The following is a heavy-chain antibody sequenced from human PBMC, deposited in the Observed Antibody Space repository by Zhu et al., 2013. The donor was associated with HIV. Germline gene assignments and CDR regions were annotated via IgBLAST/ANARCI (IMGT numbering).Heavy chain of an antibody. CDR1: GGTFSSYA. CDR3: AGAGYCTNGVCSSFDY. CDR2: IIPIFGTA. V-gene: IGHV1-69*06. Sequence: QVQLVQSGAEVKKPGSSVKVSCKASGGTFSSYAISWVRQAPGQGLEWMGGIIPIFGTANYAQKFQGRVTITADKSTSTAYMELSSLRSEDTAVYYCAGAGYCTNGVCSSFDYWGQGTLVTVSS. J-gene: IGHJ4*02. D-gene: IGHD2-8*01.